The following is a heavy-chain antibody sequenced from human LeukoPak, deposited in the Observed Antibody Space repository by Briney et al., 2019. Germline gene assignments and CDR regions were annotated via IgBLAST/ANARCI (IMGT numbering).Heavy chain of an antibody. CDR2: IYTSGST. CDR3: ARSTSCYKCYYYMDV. CDR1: GGSLSSGSYY. V-gene: IGHV4-61*02. J-gene: IGHJ6*03. Sequence: SQTLSLTCTVSGGSLSSGSYYWSWIRQPAGKGLEWIGRIYTSGSTNYNPSLKSRVTISVDTSKNQFSLKLSSVTAADTAVYYCARSTSCYKCYYYMDVWGKGTTVTVSS. D-gene: IGHD2-2*02.